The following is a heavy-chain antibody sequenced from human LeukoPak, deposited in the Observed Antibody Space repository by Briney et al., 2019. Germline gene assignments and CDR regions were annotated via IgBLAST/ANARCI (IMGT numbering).Heavy chain of an antibody. CDR1: GGSISSGDYY. CDR3: ARDTSLAGFDY. V-gene: IGHV4-30-4*01. D-gene: IGHD3-3*02. Sequence: PSETLSLTCTVSGGSISSGDYYWGWIRQPPGKGLEWIGYIYYSGSTYYNPSLKSRVTKSVDTSKNQFSLKLSSVTAADTAVYYCARDTSLAGFDYWGQGTLVTVSS. J-gene: IGHJ4*02. CDR2: IYYSGST.